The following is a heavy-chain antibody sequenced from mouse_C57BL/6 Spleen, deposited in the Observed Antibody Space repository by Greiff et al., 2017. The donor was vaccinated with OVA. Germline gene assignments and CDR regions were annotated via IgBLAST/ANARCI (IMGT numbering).Heavy chain of an antibody. V-gene: IGHV5-17*01. Sequence: DVHLVESGGGLVKPGGSLKLSCAASGFTFSDYGMHWVRQAPEKGLEWVAYISSGSSTIYYADTVKGRFTLSRDNAKNTQFLKMTSRRSEDTAMYYCARTGYAYWGQGTLVTVSA. CDR3: ARTGYAY. CDR1: GFTFSDYG. CDR2: ISSGSSTI. J-gene: IGHJ3*01.